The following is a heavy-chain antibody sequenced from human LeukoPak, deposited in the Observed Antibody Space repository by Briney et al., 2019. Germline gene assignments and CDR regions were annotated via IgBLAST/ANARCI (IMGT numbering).Heavy chain of an antibody. V-gene: IGHV4-4*07. Sequence: SETLSLTCSVSGVSISAYYWSWIRQPAGKGLEWIGRIYPGESIYASENTNYNPSLKSRVSMSGDTSKNQVSLKLRSVTAADTAVYYCARTFADFWSGYYRGSNFDYWGQGTLVTVSS. CDR1: GVSISAYY. D-gene: IGHD3-3*01. J-gene: IGHJ4*02. CDR2: IYPGESIYASENT. CDR3: ARTFADFWSGYYRGSNFDY.